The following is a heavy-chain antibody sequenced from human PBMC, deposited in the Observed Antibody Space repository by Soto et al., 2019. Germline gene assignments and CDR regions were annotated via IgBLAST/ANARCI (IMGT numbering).Heavy chain of an antibody. Sequence: SSETLSLTCSVSDGSITSGSYYWGWIRQPPGKGLEWIGNIYYSGSPYYNPSLKSRVTISVDTSKNQFSLILTSVTAADTAVYYCARLGDNWNDPWYWGQGALVTVSS. CDR2: IYYSGSP. CDR1: DGSITSGSYY. CDR3: ARLGDNWNDPWY. V-gene: IGHV4-39*01. D-gene: IGHD1-1*01. J-gene: IGHJ4*02.